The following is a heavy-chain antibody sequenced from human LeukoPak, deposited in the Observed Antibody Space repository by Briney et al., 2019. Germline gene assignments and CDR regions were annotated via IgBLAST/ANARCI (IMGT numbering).Heavy chain of an antibody. CDR2: ISAYNGNT. CDR1: GYTFTSYG. Sequence: ASVKVSCKASGYTFTSYGISWVRQAPGQGLEWMGWISAYNGNTNYAQKLQGRVTMTTDTSTSTAYMELRSLRSDDTAVCHCARTPRYSYGSYYFDYWGQGTLVTVSS. D-gene: IGHD5-18*01. CDR3: ARTPRYSYGSYYFDY. J-gene: IGHJ4*02. V-gene: IGHV1-18*01.